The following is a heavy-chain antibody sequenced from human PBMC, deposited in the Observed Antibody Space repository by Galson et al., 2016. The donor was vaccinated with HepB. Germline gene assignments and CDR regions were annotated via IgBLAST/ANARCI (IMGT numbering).Heavy chain of an antibody. Sequence: QSGAEVKKPGESLRISCKGSGYIFSNYWIGWVRQMPGKGLEWMGIIYPGDSETTYSPSFQGQVTISADTSVNTAYRQWSSLKASDTAIYYCARSPPDFSFGFDYLHFDHWGQGILVTVSS. CDR1: GYIFSNYW. D-gene: IGHD5-12*01. V-gene: IGHV5-51*01. CDR2: IYPGDSET. CDR3: ARSPPDFSFGFDYLHFDH. J-gene: IGHJ4*02.